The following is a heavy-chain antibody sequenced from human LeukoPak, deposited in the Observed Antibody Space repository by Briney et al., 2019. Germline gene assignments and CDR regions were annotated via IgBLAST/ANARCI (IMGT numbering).Heavy chain of an antibody. CDR1: GGSISSGGYY. D-gene: IGHD3-10*01. CDR2: IYYSGST. CDR3: ARVRSGGSLDY. J-gene: IGHJ4*02. V-gene: IGHV4-31*11. Sequence: PSQTLSLTSAVSGGSISSGGYYWSWIRQHPGKGLEWIGYIYYSGSTYYNPSLKSRVTISVDTSKNQFSLKLSSVTAADTAVYYCARVRSGGSLDYWGQGTLVTVSS.